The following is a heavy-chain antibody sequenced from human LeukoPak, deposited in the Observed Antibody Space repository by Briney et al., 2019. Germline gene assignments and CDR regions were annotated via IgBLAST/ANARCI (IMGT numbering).Heavy chain of an antibody. CDR3: ATTRDYYDSSGYPLDY. Sequence: ASVKVSCKASGGTFSSYAISWVRQAPGQGLEWMGGIIPIFGTANYAQKFQGRVTITTDESTSTACMELSSLRSEDTAVYYCATTRDYYDSSGYPLDYWGQGTLVTVSS. V-gene: IGHV1-69*05. CDR1: GGTFSSYA. D-gene: IGHD3-22*01. CDR2: IIPIFGTA. J-gene: IGHJ4*02.